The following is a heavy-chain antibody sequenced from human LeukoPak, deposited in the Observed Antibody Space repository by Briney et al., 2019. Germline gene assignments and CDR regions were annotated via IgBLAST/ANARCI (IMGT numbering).Heavy chain of an antibody. J-gene: IGHJ6*02. Sequence: SQTLSLTCAISGDSVSSNSAAWNWIRQSPSRGLEWLGRTYYRSKWYNDYAVSVKSRITINPDTSKIQFSLQLNSVTPEDTAVYYCARGNSDYGDYFGYYYYGMDVWGQGTTVTVSS. CDR2: TYYRSKWYN. V-gene: IGHV6-1*01. D-gene: IGHD4-17*01. CDR1: GDSVSSNSAA. CDR3: ARGNSDYGDYFGYYYYGMDV.